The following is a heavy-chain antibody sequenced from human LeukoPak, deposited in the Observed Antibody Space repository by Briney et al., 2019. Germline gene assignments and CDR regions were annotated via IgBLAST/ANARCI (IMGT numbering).Heavy chain of an antibody. D-gene: IGHD4/OR15-4a*01. CDR3: ATGKNKYGGNYAEHFQY. CDR2: ISGSGGST. Sequence: PGGSLRLSCAASGFTFTTYAMSWVRQAPGKGLEWVSAISGSGGSTYYADSVKGRFTISSDNSKNTVYLQMNGLRAEDTAVYYCATGKNKYGGNYAEHFQYWGQGTLVTVSS. V-gene: IGHV3-23*01. CDR1: GFTFTTYA. J-gene: IGHJ1*01.